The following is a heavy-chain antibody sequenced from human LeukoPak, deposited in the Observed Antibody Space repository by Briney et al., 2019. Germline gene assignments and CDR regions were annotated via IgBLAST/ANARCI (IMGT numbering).Heavy chain of an antibody. CDR2: ISTCNGNT. D-gene: IGHD3-22*01. CDR3: ARTYATYDSSGDYYGYGDY. J-gene: IGHJ4*02. V-gene: IGHV1-18*01. CDR1: GYIFISYD. Sequence: ASVKVSCKASGYIFISYDISWVRQAPGQGLEWMGWISTCNGNTNYAQKLQGRVTITTDTSTTTAYMELRSLRSDDTAVYYCARTYATYDSSGDYYGYGDYWGQGTLVTVSS.